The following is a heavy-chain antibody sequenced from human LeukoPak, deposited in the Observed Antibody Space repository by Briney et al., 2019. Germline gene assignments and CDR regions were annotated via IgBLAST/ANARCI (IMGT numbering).Heavy chain of an antibody. CDR3: ATFVPDSESSEYYIHAFHI. J-gene: IGHJ3*02. D-gene: IGHD3-22*01. CDR1: GGTFSSYA. Sequence: SVKVSCKASGGTFSSYAISWVRQAPGQGLEWMGGIIPIFGTANYAQKFQGRVTITADESTSTAYMELSSLRTEDTAVYYCATFVPDSESSEYYIHAFHIWGRGTTVSVS. V-gene: IGHV1-69*13. CDR2: IIPIFGTA.